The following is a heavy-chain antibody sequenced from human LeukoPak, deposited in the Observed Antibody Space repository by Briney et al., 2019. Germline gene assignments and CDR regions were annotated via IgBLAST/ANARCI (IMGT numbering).Heavy chain of an antibody. J-gene: IGHJ4*02. Sequence: PGGSLRLSCAASGITVSTSYMSWVRQAQGKGLEWVSIAFSDGRTFYADSVKGRFTISRDSSKNTVFLQMNSLRAEDTAVYYCARGDFDYWGQGTLVTVSS. V-gene: IGHV3-53*01. CDR3: ARGDFDY. CDR1: GITVSTSY. CDR2: AFSDGRT.